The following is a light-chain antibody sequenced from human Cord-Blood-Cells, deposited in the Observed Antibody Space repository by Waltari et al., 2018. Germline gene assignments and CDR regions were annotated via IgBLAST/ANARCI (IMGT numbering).Light chain of an antibody. CDR3: QQYNNWPPWT. V-gene: IGKV3-15*01. J-gene: IGKJ1*01. Sequence: EIVMTQSPATLSVSPGDRATLYCRASQGVSSNLAWYQQKPGQAPRLLIYGASTRATGIPARFSGSGSGTEFTLTISSLQSEDFAVYYCQQYNNWPPWTFGQGTKVEIK. CDR1: QGVSSN. CDR2: GAS.